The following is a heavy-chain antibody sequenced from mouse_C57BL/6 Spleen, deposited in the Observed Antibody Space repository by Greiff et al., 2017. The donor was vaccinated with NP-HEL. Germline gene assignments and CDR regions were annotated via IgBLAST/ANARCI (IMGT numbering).Heavy chain of an antibody. D-gene: IGHD1-1*01. CDR1: GFNIKDYY. CDR3: ARDYGSRNFDY. CDR2: IDPEDGET. Sequence: EVKLVESGAELVKPGASVKLSCTASGFNIKDYYMHWVKQRTEQGLEWIGRIDPEDGETKYVPKFQGKATITADTSSNTAYLQLSSLTSEDTAVYYCARDYGSRNFDYWGQGTTLTVSS. J-gene: IGHJ2*01. V-gene: IGHV14-2*01.